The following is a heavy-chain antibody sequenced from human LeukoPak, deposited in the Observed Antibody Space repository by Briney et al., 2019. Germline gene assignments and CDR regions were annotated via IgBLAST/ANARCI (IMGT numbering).Heavy chain of an antibody. D-gene: IGHD3-3*01. CDR2: ISAYNGNT. CDR3: ARSPPLEYYDFWSGYYTADY. CDR1: GYTFTSYG. Sequence: ASVNVSCKASGYTFTSYGISWVRQAPGQGLEWMGWISAYNGNTNYAQKLQGRVTMTTDTSTSTAYMELRSLRSDDTAVYYCARSPPLEYYDFWSGYYTADYWGQGTLVTVSS. V-gene: IGHV1-18*01. J-gene: IGHJ4*02.